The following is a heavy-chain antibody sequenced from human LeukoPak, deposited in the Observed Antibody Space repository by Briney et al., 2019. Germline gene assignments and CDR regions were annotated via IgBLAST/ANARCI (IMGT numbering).Heavy chain of an antibody. CDR1: GVSVSNGNW. V-gene: IGHV4-4*02. D-gene: IGHD2-21*02. Sequence: SETLSLTCAVTGVSVSNGNWWTWVRQPPGKGLEWIGEILHSGSTHYSPSLKSRVTISVDKSKNQFSLKLSSVTAADTAEYYCATYGDFPYCFHYWGQGTLVTVSS. CDR3: ATYGDFPYCFHY. CDR2: ILHSGST. J-gene: IGHJ4*02.